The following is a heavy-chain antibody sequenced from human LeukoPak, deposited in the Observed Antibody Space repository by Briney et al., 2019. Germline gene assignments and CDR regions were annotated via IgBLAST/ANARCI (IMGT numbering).Heavy chain of an antibody. D-gene: IGHD6-19*01. V-gene: IGHV3-21*01. Sequence: GGSLRLSCAASGFTFSSYSMNWVRQAPGKGLEWVSSISSSSSYIYYADSVKGRFTIPRDNAKNSLYLQMNSLRAEDTAVYYCARDQIRAGTAIDYWGQGTLVTVSS. CDR2: ISSSSSYI. J-gene: IGHJ4*02. CDR3: ARDQIRAGTAIDY. CDR1: GFTFSSYS.